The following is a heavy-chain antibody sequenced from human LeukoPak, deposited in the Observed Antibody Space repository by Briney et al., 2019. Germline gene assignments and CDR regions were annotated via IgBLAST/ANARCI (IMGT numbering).Heavy chain of an antibody. CDR2: LIDSGDTT. CDR3: VKEGGSFLTWFDS. V-gene: IGHV3-23*01. CDR1: GFTFYNYA. J-gene: IGHJ5*01. D-gene: IGHD2-15*01. Sequence: GGSLRLSCAASGFTFYNYAKSWVRQAPGKGLEWVSALIDSGDTTYYADSVKGRFTISRDNSKNTLFLQMNSLTAEDTAIYYCVKEGGSFLTWFDSWGQGSLVTVSS.